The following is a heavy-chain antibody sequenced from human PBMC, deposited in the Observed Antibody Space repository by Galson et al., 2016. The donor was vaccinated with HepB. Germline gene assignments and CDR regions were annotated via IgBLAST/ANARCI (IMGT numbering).Heavy chain of an antibody. CDR3: ARVRSGYSGYANPYYYGMDV. CDR1: GDSVSSNSAT. V-gene: IGHV6-1*01. D-gene: IGHD5-12*01. CDR2: TYYRSKWYN. J-gene: IGHJ6*02. Sequence: CAISGDSVSSNSATWNWIRQSPSRGLEWLGRTYYRSKWYNDYALSVKSRITINPDTSKNQFSLLLNSVTPEDTAVYYCARVRSGYSGYANPYYYGMDVWGHGTTVTVSS.